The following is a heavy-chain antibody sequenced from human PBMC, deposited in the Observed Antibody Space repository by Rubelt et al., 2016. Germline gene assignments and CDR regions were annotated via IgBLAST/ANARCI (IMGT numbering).Heavy chain of an antibody. V-gene: IGHV3-11*04. D-gene: IGHD3-3*01. J-gene: IGHJ5*02. CDR2: ISSSGSTI. CDR3: ARTSRRFGGWFDP. CDR1: GFTFSDYY. Sequence: VHLLDSGGGLVQPGGSLRLSCAASGFTFSDYYMSWIRQAPGKGLEWDSYISSSGSTIYYADSVKGRFTIYRDNAKRSLYLRRYSLRAEDTAAYYCARTSRRFGGWFDPWGQGTLVTVSS.